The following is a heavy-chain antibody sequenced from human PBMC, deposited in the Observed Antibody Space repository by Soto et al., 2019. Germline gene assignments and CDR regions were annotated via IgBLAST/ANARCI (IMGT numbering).Heavy chain of an antibody. CDR2: IWSAGLT. Sequence: EAQVVESGGGLIQPGGSLRLCCAASGFTVSSKYMTWVRQAPGKGLEWVSIIWSAGLTYYADSVKGRFTISRDNSKNTLYLQMNILRAEDLALYYCARELPPDLWGQGTLVTVSS. CDR3: ARELPPDL. J-gene: IGHJ5*02. CDR1: GFTVSSKY. V-gene: IGHV3-53*01.